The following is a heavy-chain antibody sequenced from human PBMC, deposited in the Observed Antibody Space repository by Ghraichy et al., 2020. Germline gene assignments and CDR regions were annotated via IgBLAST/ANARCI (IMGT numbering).Heavy chain of an antibody. CDR3: ARRPGGGGDFLDPFDI. Sequence: SETLSLTCTVSGGSISSGGYYWSWIRQHPGKGREWIGYIYYSGGTSYNPSLKSRVTVSVDTSKNQFSLKLSSVTAADTAVYYCARRPGGGGDFLDPFDIWGQGTMVTVSS. V-gene: IGHV4-31*03. D-gene: IGHD2-21*02. CDR2: IYYSGGT. CDR1: GGSISSGGYY. J-gene: IGHJ3*02.